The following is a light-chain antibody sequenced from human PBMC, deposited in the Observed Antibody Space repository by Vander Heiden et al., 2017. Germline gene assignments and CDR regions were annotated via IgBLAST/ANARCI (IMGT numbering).Light chain of an antibody. CDR1: QSVSSN. V-gene: IGKV3-15*01. Sequence: EIVMTQSPATLSVSPGERATLSCRASQSVSSNLAWYQQKPGQAPRLLIYGASTRATGIPARFSGSVSGTEFTLTISSLQSEDFAVYYCQQDNNWPLTFGGGTKVEIK. CDR3: QQDNNWPLT. CDR2: GAS. J-gene: IGKJ4*01.